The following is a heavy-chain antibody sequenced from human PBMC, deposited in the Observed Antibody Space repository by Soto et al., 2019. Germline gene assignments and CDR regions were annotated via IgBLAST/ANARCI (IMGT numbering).Heavy chain of an antibody. CDR3: ANIVITYGGVVGDDAFDV. CDR1: GFSLATKGVG. CDR2: VYWDNDR. V-gene: IGHV2-5*02. Sequence: QITLKESGPTLVKPTETLTLTCTFSGFSLATKGVGVGWIRQSPGKALEWLAVVYWDNDRRYSPSPTARLTVTKDSSKNQVALTMTNMDSVDTGTFYCANIVITYGGVVGDDAFDVWGQGTVVTVSS. J-gene: IGHJ3*01. D-gene: IGHD3-16*02.